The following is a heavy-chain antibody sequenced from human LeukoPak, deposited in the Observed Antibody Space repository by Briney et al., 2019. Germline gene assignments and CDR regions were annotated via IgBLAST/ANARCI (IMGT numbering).Heavy chain of an antibody. CDR1: GGSISSSNW. V-gene: IGHV4-4*02. J-gene: IGHJ4*02. CDR3: ASKTIATPGTFDY. Sequence: PSGTLSLTCAVSGGSISSSNWWNWVRQPPGKGLEWIGEIHHSGSANYNPSLKSRVTISLDKSKNQFSLKLSSMTAADTAVYYCASKTIATPGTFDYWGQGTLVTVSS. CDR2: IHHSGSA. D-gene: IGHD6-13*01.